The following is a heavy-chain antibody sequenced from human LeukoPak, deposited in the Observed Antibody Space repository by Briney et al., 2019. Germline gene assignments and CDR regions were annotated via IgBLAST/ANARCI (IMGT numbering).Heavy chain of an antibody. V-gene: IGHV1-69*13. CDR1: GGTFSSYA. D-gene: IGHD3-22*01. J-gene: IGHJ4*02. CDR3: ARPITYYYDSSGYYYPGFDY. CDR2: IIPIFGTP. Sequence: SVKVSCKASGGTFSSYAISWVRQAPGQGLEWMGGIIPIFGTPNYAQKFQGRVTITADESTSTAYMELSSLRSEDTAVYYCARPITYYYDSSGYYYPGFDYWGQGTLVTVSS.